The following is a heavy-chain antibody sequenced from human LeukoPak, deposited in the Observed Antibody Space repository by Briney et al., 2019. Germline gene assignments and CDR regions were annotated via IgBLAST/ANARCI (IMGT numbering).Heavy chain of an antibody. CDR1: GFTFSSYA. CDR2: ISGSSGRT. J-gene: IGHJ4*02. V-gene: IGHV3-23*01. D-gene: IGHD4-17*01. CDR3: AKGSGDYYVELDY. Sequence: GGSLRLSCAASGFTFSSYAMSWVRQAPGKGLEWVSAISGSSGRTYYADSVKGRFTISRDNSKNTLYLQMNSLRAEDTAVYYCAKGSGDYYVELDYWGQGTLVTVSS.